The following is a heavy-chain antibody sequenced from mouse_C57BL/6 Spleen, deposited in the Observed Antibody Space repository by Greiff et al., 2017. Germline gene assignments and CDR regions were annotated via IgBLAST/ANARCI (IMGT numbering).Heavy chain of an antibody. V-gene: IGHV5-9-1*02. D-gene: IGHD2-4*01. CDR1: GFTFSSYA. Sequence: EVKLVESGEGLVKPGGSLKLSCAASGFTFSSYAMSWVRQTPEKRLEWVAYISSGGDYIYYADTVKGRFTISRDNARNTLYLQMSSLKSEDTAMXYCTRGRRAYDYDGAWFAYWRSGPLVTFSA. CDR3: TRGRRAYDYDGAWFAY. J-gene: IGHJ3*01. CDR2: ISSGGDYI.